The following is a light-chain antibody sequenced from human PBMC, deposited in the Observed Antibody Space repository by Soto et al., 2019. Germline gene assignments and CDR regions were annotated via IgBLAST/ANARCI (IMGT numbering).Light chain of an antibody. V-gene: IGKV3-20*01. Sequence: EIVLTQSPGTLSLSPGERVTLSCRASQSVSSSYLAWYQQKPGQAPRLLIYGASSRATGIPDRFSSSGSGIDFTLTISSREPEDFAGYDSQQYGSLPGTFGQGTKVEIK. CDR1: QSVSSSY. CDR3: QQYGSLPGT. J-gene: IGKJ1*01. CDR2: GAS.